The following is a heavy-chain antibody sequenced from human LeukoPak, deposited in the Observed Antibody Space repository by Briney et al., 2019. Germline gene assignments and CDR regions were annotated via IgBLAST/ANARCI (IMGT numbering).Heavy chain of an antibody. Sequence: GASVKVSCKPSVYTLTSYGRNRVRQAPGQGLEWMGWISAYNGNTNYAQKLQGRVTMTTDTSTSTAYMELRSLRSDDTAVYYCAIPTYYDFWSGYYPLLGMDVWGQGTTVTVSS. D-gene: IGHD3-3*01. CDR3: AIPTYYDFWSGYYPLLGMDV. V-gene: IGHV1-18*01. CDR2: ISAYNGNT. J-gene: IGHJ6*02. CDR1: VYTLTSYG.